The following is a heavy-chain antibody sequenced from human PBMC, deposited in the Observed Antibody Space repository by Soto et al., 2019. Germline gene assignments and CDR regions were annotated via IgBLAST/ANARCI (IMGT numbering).Heavy chain of an antibody. J-gene: IGHJ5*02. V-gene: IGHV1-18*04. CDR2: ISAYNGTT. CDR3: ARDRITGPTRGPNWFDP. CDR1: GYTFTSYG. D-gene: IGHD1-7*01. Sequence: ASVKVSCKASGYTFTSYGISRVRQAPGQGLEWMGWISAYNGTTNYAQNLQGRVTMTTDTSTSTAYMELRSLRSDDTAVYYCARDRITGPTRGPNWFDPWGQGTLVTVSS.